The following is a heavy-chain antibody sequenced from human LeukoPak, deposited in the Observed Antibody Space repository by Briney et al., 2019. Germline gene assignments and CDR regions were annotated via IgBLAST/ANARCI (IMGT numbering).Heavy chain of an antibody. Sequence: GGSLRLSCAASGFTFSNYWMHWVRQAPGKGLWVSRINSDGSSTSYADSMKGRFTISRDNAKNTLYLQMNSLRAEDTAVYYCARVSSGSYFGYYYYYMDVWGKGTTVTVSS. J-gene: IGHJ6*03. CDR1: GFTFSNYW. V-gene: IGHV3-74*01. CDR3: ARVSSGSYFGYYYYYMDV. CDR2: INSDGSST. D-gene: IGHD1-26*01.